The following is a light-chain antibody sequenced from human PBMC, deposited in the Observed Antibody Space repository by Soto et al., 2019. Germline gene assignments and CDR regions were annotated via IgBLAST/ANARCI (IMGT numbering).Light chain of an antibody. Sequence: QSALTQPRSVSGSPGQSVTISCTGTSSDVGGYRYVSWYQQHPGKAPKLMMYDVTTRPSGIPDRFSGSKSDNTASLTISGLQAEDEADYYCSSYAGSYSFVFGTGTKVTVL. V-gene: IGLV2-11*01. CDR1: SSDVGGYRY. CDR2: DVT. CDR3: SSYAGSYSFV. J-gene: IGLJ1*01.